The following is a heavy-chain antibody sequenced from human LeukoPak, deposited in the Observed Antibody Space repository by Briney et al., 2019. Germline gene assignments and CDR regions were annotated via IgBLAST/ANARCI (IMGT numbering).Heavy chain of an antibody. V-gene: IGHV3-33*03. Sequence: GRSLRLSCAASGFSFSSYGMHWVRQAPGKGLEWVSSIRFDGDFKHYGDSVKGRVAISRNNAEHKVFLQMNNLRGEDTGVYFCARSVYGSGSYMDVWGQGTTVIVSS. CDR1: GFSFSSYG. J-gene: IGHJ6*02. CDR2: IRFDGDFK. D-gene: IGHD3-10*01. CDR3: ARSVYGSGSYMDV.